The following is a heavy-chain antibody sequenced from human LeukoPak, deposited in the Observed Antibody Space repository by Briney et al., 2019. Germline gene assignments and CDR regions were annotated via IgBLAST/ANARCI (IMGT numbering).Heavy chain of an antibody. Sequence: SETLSLTCTVSGSSISSYYWSWIRQPPGKGLEWIGYIYYSGSTNYNPSLKSRVTISVDTSKNQFSLKLSSVTAADTAVYYCARLITTPKIVVGWFDPWGQGTLVTVSS. CDR3: ARLITTPKIVVGWFDP. V-gene: IGHV4-59*01. J-gene: IGHJ5*02. CDR2: IYYSGST. CDR1: GSSISSYY. D-gene: IGHD2-2*01.